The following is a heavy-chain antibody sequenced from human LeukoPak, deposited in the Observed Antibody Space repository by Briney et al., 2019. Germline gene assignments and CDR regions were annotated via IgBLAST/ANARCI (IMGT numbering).Heavy chain of an antibody. J-gene: IGHJ5*02. V-gene: IGHV1-69*13. Sequence: SVNVSCKASGGTFSSYAISWVRQAPGQGLEWMGGIIPIFGTANYAQKFQGRVTITADESTSTAYMELSSLRSEDTAVYYCARGNYGSGSYYYNWFDPWGQGTLVTVSS. D-gene: IGHD3-10*01. CDR3: ARGNYGSGSYYYNWFDP. CDR1: GGTFSSYA. CDR2: IIPIFGTA.